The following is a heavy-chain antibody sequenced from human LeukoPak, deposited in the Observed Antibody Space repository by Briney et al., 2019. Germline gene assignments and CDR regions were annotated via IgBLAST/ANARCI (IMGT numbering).Heavy chain of an antibody. Sequence: GGSLRLSCAASGFTFSSYSMNWVRQAPGKGLEWVSSISSSSSYIYYADSVKGRFTISRDNAKNSLYLQMNSLRAEDTAVYYCAIENVDTATDYYYYGMDVWGQGTTVTVSS. J-gene: IGHJ6*02. CDR1: GFTFSSYS. CDR2: ISSSSSYI. V-gene: IGHV3-21*01. D-gene: IGHD5-18*01. CDR3: AIENVDTATDYYYYGMDV.